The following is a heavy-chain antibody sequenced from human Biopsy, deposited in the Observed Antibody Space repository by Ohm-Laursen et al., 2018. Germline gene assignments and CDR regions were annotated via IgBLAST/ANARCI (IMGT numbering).Heavy chain of an antibody. CDR2: LSGSGGTT. J-gene: IGHJ4*02. CDR1: GFTFSSYG. CDR3: AKTFHGSSFLYDY. D-gene: IGHD2-15*01. Sequence: SLRLSCAASGFTFSSYGMSWVRQAPGKGLEWVSVLSGSGGTTYYADSVKGRFTISRDNSKNTLYLQMNSLTSEDTAVYYCAKTFHGSSFLYDYWGQGTLVTVSS. V-gene: IGHV3-23*01.